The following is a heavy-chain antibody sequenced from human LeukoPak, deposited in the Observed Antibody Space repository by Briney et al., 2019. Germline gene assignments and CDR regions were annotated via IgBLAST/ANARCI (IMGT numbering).Heavy chain of an antibody. V-gene: IGHV3-30*04. J-gene: IGHJ4*02. CDR2: ISYDGSNK. Sequence: GGSLRLSCAASGFTFSSYAMHWVRQAPGKGLEWVAVISYDGSNKYYADSVKGRFTISRDNSKNMLYLQMNSLRAEDTAVYYCARDEERRITMVRGVIITEGVGYWDQGTLVTVSS. CDR1: GFTFSSYA. CDR3: ARDEERRITMVRGVIITEGVGY. D-gene: IGHD3-10*01.